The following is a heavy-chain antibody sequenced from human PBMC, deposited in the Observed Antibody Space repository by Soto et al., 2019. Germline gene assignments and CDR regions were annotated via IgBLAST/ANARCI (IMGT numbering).Heavy chain of an antibody. J-gene: IGHJ5*01. V-gene: IGHV1-18*01. CDR3: AGEASSSSWCDS. D-gene: IGHD6-6*01. Sequence: QVQLVQSGTEVKKPGASVNVSCKTSGYTFFNYGITWVRQAPGQGLEWMGWISAYNGNTNYAQNLQGRVTRTTDTCVKTAYMELRIVRTDDPAVYDCAGEASSSSWCDSWGQGTLVTVCS. CDR2: ISAYNGNT. CDR1: GYTFFNYG.